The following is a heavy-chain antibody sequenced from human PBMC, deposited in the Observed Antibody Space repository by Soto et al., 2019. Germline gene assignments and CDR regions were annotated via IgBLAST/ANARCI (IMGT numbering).Heavy chain of an antibody. D-gene: IGHD1-26*01. V-gene: IGHV1-24*01. J-gene: IGHJ5*02. CDR2: FDPGDGET. Sequence: ASVKVSCKVSGYTLTELSMHWVRQAPGKGLEWMGGFDPGDGETIYAQKFQGRVTMTEDTSTDTAYMELSSLRSEDTAVYYCATPNKQWELRWAPFDHCGQGTMVTVYS. CDR1: GYTLTELS. CDR3: ATPNKQWELRWAPFDH.